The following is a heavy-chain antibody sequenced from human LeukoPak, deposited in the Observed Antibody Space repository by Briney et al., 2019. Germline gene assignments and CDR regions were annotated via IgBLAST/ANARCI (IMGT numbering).Heavy chain of an antibody. J-gene: IGHJ3*02. V-gene: IGHV4-31*03. CDR1: GGSISSGGYY. Sequence: SETLSLTCTVSGGSISSGGYYWSWIRQHPGKGLEWIGYIYYSGSTYYNPSLKSRVTISVDTSKNQSSLKLSSVTAADTAVYYCARVGSIDFWSGLPYAFDIWGQGTMVTVSS. CDR2: IYYSGST. D-gene: IGHD3-3*01. CDR3: ARVGSIDFWSGLPYAFDI.